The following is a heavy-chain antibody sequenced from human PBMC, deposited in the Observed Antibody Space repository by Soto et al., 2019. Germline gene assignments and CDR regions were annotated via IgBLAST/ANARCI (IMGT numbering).Heavy chain of an antibody. CDR1: GYSFTSYW. V-gene: IGHV5-51*01. CDR3: ASTGGSGSQSPYYYYGMDV. CDR2: IYPGDSDT. D-gene: IGHD3-10*01. J-gene: IGHJ6*02. Sequence: PGESLKISCKGSGYSFTSYWIGWVRQMPGKGLEWMGIIYPGDSDTRYSPSFQGQVTISADKSISTAYLQWSSLKASDTAMYYCASTGGSGSQSPYYYYGMDVWGQGTTVTVSS.